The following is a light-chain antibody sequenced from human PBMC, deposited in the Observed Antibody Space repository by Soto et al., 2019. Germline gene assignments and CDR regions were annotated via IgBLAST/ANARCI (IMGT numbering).Light chain of an antibody. V-gene: IGLV2-14*01. CDR1: SSDVGGYNY. CDR2: EVS. CDR3: ASHTGINTLI. J-gene: IGLJ2*01. Sequence: QSALTQPASVSGSPGQSITISCTGTSSDVGGYNYVSWYQQHPGKAPKLMIYEVSNRPSGVSNRFSGSKSGNTASLTISGLQAEDESDYYCASHTGINTLIFGGGTKLTVL.